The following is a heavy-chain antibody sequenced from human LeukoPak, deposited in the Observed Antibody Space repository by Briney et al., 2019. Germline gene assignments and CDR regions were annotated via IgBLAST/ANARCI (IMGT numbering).Heavy chain of an antibody. J-gene: IGHJ4*02. CDR1: GITLSNYG. D-gene: IGHD3-22*01. Sequence: GGSLRLSCAVSGITLSNYGMSWVRQAPGKGAEWVAGISDSGGRTNYADSVKGRFTISRDNPKNTLYLQMNSLRAEDTAVYFCAKRGVVIRVILVGFHKEAPYFDSWGQGVLVTVSS. V-gene: IGHV3-23*01. CDR3: AKRGVVIRVILVGFHKEAPYFDS. CDR2: ISDSGGRT.